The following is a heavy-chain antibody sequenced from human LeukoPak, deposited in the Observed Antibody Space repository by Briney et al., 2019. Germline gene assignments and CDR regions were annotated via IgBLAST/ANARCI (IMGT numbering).Heavy chain of an antibody. J-gene: IGHJ4*02. Sequence: GGSLRLSCAASGFTFSNYAMSWVRQAPGKGLEWVSAITGGGSGIYYADSMKSRFTISRDNSKNTLYLQINSLRAEDTAVYYCAKWGDYDVLTGYRASDYWGQGTLVTVSS. CDR3: AKWGDYDVLTGYRASDY. CDR1: GFTFSNYA. V-gene: IGHV3-23*01. D-gene: IGHD3-9*01. CDR2: ITGGGSGI.